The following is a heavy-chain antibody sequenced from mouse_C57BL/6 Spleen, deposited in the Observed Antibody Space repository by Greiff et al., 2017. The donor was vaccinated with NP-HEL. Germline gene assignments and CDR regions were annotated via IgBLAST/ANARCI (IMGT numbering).Heavy chain of an antibody. CDR2: ISDGGSYT. J-gene: IGHJ2*01. Sequence: EVQGVESGGGLVKPGGSLKLSCAASGFTFSSYAMSWVRQTPEKRLEWVATISDGGSYTYYPDNVKGRFTISRDNAKNNLYLQMSHLKSEDTAMYYCARGGTAQGRGYFDYWGQGTTLTVSS. CDR1: GFTFSSYA. D-gene: IGHD3-2*02. CDR3: ARGGTAQGRGYFDY. V-gene: IGHV5-4*01.